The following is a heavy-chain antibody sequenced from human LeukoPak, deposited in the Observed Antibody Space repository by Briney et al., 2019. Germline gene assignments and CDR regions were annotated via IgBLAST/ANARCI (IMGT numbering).Heavy chain of an antibody. CDR3: ARFSNWQFDY. D-gene: IGHD7-27*01. Sequence: KAGGSLRLSCAASGFTFSGYYMSWIRQAPGKGLEWISYISSSGGTIYYADSVKGRFTISRDNAKNSLYLQMNSLRAEDTAVYYCARFSNWQFDYWGQGTLVTVSS. CDR2: ISSSGGTI. J-gene: IGHJ4*02. CDR1: GFTFSGYY. V-gene: IGHV3-11*01.